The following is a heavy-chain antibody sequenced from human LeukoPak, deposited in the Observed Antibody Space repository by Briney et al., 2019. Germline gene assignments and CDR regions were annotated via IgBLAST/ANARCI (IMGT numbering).Heavy chain of an antibody. J-gene: IGHJ6*03. CDR2: IYYSGTT. V-gene: IGHV4-39*01. D-gene: IGHD2/OR15-2a*01. Sequence: SETLSLTCTVSGGSIISNTYYWGWVRQSPGKGLEWIGNIYYSGTTYYNPSLKSRVTISEDTSRNRFSLMLISVTAADTAIYYCARQVSDYFYHYMDVWGEGTTVIVSS. CDR3: ARQVSDYFYHYMDV. CDR1: GGSIISNTYY.